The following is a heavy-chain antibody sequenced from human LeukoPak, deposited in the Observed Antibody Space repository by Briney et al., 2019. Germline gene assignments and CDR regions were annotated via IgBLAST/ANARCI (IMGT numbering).Heavy chain of an antibody. D-gene: IGHD2-15*01. CDR3: AKDGPHSDGAFYY. J-gene: IGHJ4*02. Sequence: GGSLRLSCAASGFIFSSYAMSWVRHAPGKGLEWVAFIRYDGSNKYYADSVKGRFTISRDNSKNTLYLQMNSLRAEDTAVYYCAKDGPHSDGAFYYWGEGTLVTVSS. V-gene: IGHV3-30*02. CDR1: GFIFSSYA. CDR2: IRYDGSNK.